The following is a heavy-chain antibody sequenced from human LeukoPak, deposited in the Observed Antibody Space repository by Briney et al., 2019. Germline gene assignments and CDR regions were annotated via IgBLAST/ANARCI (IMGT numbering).Heavy chain of an antibody. D-gene: IGHD5-24*01. V-gene: IGHV3-33*01. CDR1: GFTFSSYG. CDR3: ARDRMATISREIDAFDI. Sequence: GKSLRLSCAASGFTFSSYGMHWVRQAPGKGLEWVAVIWYDGSNKYYADSVKGRFTISRDNSKNTLYLQMNSLRAEDTAVYYCARDRMATISREIDAFDIWGQGTMVTVSS. J-gene: IGHJ3*02. CDR2: IWYDGSNK.